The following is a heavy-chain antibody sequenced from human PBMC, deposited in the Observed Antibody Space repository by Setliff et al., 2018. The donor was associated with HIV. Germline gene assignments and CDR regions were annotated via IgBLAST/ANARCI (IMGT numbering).Heavy chain of an antibody. CDR2: IIPIFGTA. CDR1: GGTFNTYG. CDR3: ARSSIAARNGAFDI. J-gene: IGHJ3*02. D-gene: IGHD6-6*01. Sequence: SVKVSCKASGGTFNTYGMNWVRQAPGQGLEWMGGIIPIFGTANYAQKFQGRVTITTDESTSTAYMELSSLRPEDTAVYYCARSSIAARNGAFDIWGQGTMVTVSS. V-gene: IGHV1-69*05.